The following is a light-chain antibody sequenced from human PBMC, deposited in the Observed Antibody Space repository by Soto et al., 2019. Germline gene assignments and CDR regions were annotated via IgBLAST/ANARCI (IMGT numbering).Light chain of an antibody. CDR1: HSISAW. CDR2: KAS. J-gene: IGKJ1*01. V-gene: IGKV1-5*03. Sequence: DIQMTQSPSTLSASVGDRVTITCRASHSISAWLAWYQQKPGKAPKLLIYKASSLESGVPSRFSGSGSETEFTLTISSLQPDDFATYYCQQYNSYSTFGQGTKVDIK. CDR3: QQYNSYST.